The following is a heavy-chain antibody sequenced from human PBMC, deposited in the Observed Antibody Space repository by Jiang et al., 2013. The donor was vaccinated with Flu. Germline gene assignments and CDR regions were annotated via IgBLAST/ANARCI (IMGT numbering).Heavy chain of an antibody. CDR2: LDPSGGGT. J-gene: IGHJ3*02. D-gene: IGHD6-19*01. CDR1: GYTFTSYN. CDR3: ARAQPWRDNDAFDI. V-gene: IGHV1-46*01. Sequence: GAEVKKPGASVKVSCTASGYTFTSYNMHWVRQAPGKGLEWMGILDPSGGGTTYAQNFQGRVVMTRDTSTSTVYMDLSSLRSDDTAVYYCARAQPWRDNDAFDIWGQGTMVTVSS.